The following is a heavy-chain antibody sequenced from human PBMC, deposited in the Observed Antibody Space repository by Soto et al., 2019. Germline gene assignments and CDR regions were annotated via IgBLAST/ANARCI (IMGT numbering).Heavy chain of an antibody. V-gene: IGHV2-5*02. CDR3: AHRPYGPSARNNWFDP. D-gene: IGHD4-17*01. Sequence: QITLKESGPTLVKPTQTLTLTCTFSGFSLSTSGVGVGWIRQPPGKALEWLALIYWDDDKRYSPSLKSRLTITKDTSKNQVVLTTTNMDPVDTATYYCAHRPYGPSARNNWFDPWGQGTLVTVSS. CDR2: IYWDDDK. CDR1: GFSLSTSGVG. J-gene: IGHJ5*02.